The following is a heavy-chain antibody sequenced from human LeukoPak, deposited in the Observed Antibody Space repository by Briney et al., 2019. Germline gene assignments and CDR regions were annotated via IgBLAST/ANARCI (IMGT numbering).Heavy chain of an antibody. Sequence: GGSLRLSSAASGFTFSSYGMHWVRQAPGKGLEWVAVIWYDGSNKYYADSVKGRFTISRDNSKSTLYLQMNSLRAEDTAVYYCARDFAMVKFDYWGQGTLVTVSS. CDR1: GFTFSSYG. CDR2: IWYDGSNK. V-gene: IGHV3-33*01. CDR3: ARDFAMVKFDY. D-gene: IGHD5-18*01. J-gene: IGHJ4*02.